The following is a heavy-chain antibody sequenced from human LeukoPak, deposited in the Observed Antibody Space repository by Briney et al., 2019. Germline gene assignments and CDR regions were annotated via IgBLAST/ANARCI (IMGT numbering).Heavy chain of an antibody. CDR2: INPNSGGT. CDR1: GYIFTGYY. CDR3: AIDYGDYVRYVMDV. V-gene: IGHV1-2*06. D-gene: IGHD4-17*01. Sequence: GASVTVSCKASGYIFTGYYMYWVRQAPGQGLEWMGRINPNSGGTNYAQKFQGRVTMTRDTSITTAYMELSRLRSDDTAVYYCAIDYGDYVRYVMDVWGQRTTVADSS. J-gene: IGHJ6*02.